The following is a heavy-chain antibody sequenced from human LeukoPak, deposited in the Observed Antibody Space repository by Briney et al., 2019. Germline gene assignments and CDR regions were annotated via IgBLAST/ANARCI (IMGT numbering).Heavy chain of an antibody. V-gene: IGHV3-21*01. CDR3: ARDLGSLYSSSWGFDY. Sequence: PGGSLRLSCAASGFTFSSYSMNWVRQAPGKGLEWVSSISSSSSYTYYADSVKGRFTISRDNAKNSLYLQMNSLRAEDTAVYYCARDLGSLYSSSWGFDYWGQGTLVTVSS. CDR2: ISSSSSYT. CDR1: GFTFSSYS. D-gene: IGHD6-6*01. J-gene: IGHJ4*02.